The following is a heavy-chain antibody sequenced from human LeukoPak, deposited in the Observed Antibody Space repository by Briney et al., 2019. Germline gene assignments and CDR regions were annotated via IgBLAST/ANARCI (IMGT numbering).Heavy chain of an antibody. CDR2: INAGNGNT. J-gene: IGHJ5*02. CDR1: GYTFTSYA. V-gene: IGHV1-3*01. D-gene: IGHD3-10*01. Sequence: GASVKVSCKASGYTFTSYAMHWVRQAPGQRLEWMGWINAGNGNTKYSQEFQGRVTITRDTSASTAYMELRSLRSDDTAVYYCARADMVRGVGLFFDRNWFDPWGQGTLVTVSS. CDR3: ARADMVRGVGLFFDRNWFDP.